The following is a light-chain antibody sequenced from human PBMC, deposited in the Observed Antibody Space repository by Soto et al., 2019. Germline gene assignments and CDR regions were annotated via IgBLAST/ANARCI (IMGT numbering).Light chain of an antibody. CDR3: QHLNHSQCA. CDR2: ASS. Sequence: DIQLTQSTSFLSTSVGDIVTITCRASQDIRTCLACYQQQPGKAPKLLISASSTLQSGVPSRFSGSGSGTEFTLTFSSLQPEDFATYDCQHLNHSQCAFSQGTKLDSK. V-gene: IGKV1-9*01. J-gene: IGKJ2*02. CDR1: QDIRTC.